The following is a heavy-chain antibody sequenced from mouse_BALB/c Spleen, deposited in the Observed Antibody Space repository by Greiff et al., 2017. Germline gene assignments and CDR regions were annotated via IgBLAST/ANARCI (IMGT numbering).Heavy chain of an antibody. CDR2: ISDGGSYT. J-gene: IGHJ4*01. D-gene: IGHD2-1*01. Sequence: EVMLVESGGGLVKPGGSLKLSCAASGFTFSDYYMYWVRQTPEKRLEWVATISDGGSYTYYPDSVKGRFTISRDNAKNNLYLQMSSLKSEDTAMYYCARGGNPGDYWGQGTSVTVSS. CDR1: GFTFSDYY. CDR3: ARGGNPGDY. V-gene: IGHV5-4*02.